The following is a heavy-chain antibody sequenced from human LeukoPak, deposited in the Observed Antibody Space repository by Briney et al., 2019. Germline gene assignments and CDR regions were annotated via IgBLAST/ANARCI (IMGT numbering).Heavy chain of an antibody. J-gene: IGHJ2*01. D-gene: IGHD5-18*01. CDR3: TRAGSYGYYWYFDL. CDR1: GDSVSSNSVT. V-gene: IGHV6-1*01. Sequence: SQTLSLTCAISGDSVSSNSVTWNWIRQSPSRGLEWPGRTYYRSKWYNDYAVSVKSRITINPDTSKNQFSLQLNSVTPEDTAVYYCTRAGSYGYYWYFDLWGRGTLVTVSS. CDR2: TYYRSKWYN.